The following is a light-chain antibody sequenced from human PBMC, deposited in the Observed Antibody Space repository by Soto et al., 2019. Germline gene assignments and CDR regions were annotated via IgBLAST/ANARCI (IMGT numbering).Light chain of an antibody. CDR3: QQYDNFPT. J-gene: IGKJ5*01. CDR1: RDIDTY. Sequence: DVQMTRSPSSLSASVGDRVTITCQASRDIDTYLNWYQQRPGKAPKLLIYDASKLQTGVPSRFSGRKSGTDFIFTINSLQPEDIATYYCQQYDNFPTFGQGTRLEIK. V-gene: IGKV1-33*01. CDR2: DAS.